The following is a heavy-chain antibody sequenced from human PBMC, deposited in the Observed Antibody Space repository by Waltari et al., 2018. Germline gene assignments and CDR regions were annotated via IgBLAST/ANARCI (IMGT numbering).Heavy chain of an antibody. Sequence: EVQLLESGGGLVQPGGSLRLSCAASGFTFSSYAMSWVRQAPGKGLEWVSAISGSGGSTYYADSVKGRFTISRDNAKNSLYLQMNSLRAEDTALYYCAKDMGYSSSSAPYYFDYWGQGTLVTVSS. J-gene: IGHJ4*02. D-gene: IGHD6-6*01. CDR1: GFTFSSYA. CDR2: ISGSGGST. V-gene: IGHV3-23*01. CDR3: AKDMGYSSSSAPYYFDY.